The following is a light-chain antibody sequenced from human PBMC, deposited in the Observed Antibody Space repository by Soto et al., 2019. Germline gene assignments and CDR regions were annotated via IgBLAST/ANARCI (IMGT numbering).Light chain of an antibody. CDR1: TSDVGSFNL. J-gene: IGLJ1*01. CDR2: EGY. V-gene: IGLV2-23*01. CDR3: CSSGGSPTYV. Sequence: QSALTQPASVSGSPGQSITISCTGITSDVGSFNLVSWYQQHPGKAPKVMIYEGYKRPSGVSNRFSGSKSGNTASLTISGLKVEDEADYYCCSSGGSPTYVFGTGTKLTVL.